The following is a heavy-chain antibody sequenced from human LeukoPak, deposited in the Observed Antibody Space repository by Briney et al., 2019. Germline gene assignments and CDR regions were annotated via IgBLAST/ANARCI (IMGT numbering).Heavy chain of an antibody. CDR3: AREVRQVAAAGTALDS. J-gene: IGHJ4*02. CDR2: IYTSGRT. V-gene: IGHV4-4*07. D-gene: IGHD6-13*01. CDR1: GGSLSSYY. Sequence: SGTLSLTCTVSGGSLSSYYWSWVRQPAGKGVEGVGRIYTSGRTKYKTSLTRRAPMSVDTSKNQFSLKLSSVTAADTAVYYCAREVRQVAAAGTALDSWGQGTLVTVSS.